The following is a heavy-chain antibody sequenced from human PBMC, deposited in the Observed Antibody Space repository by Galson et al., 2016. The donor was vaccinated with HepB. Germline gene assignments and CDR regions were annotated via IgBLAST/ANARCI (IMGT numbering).Heavy chain of an antibody. CDR2: ISADGRGT. J-gene: IGHJ4*02. CDR3: AIGFDSSRNYEVGH. D-gene: IGHD1-7*01. CDR1: GITFSDHA. V-gene: IGHV3-23*01. Sequence: SLRLSCAASGITFSDHAFNWVRQAPGKGLKWVATISADGRGTHYADSVRGRFIISRDDSMSTVFLQTNSLRDEDTALYYCAIGFDSSRNYEVGHWGQGTQVTVSS.